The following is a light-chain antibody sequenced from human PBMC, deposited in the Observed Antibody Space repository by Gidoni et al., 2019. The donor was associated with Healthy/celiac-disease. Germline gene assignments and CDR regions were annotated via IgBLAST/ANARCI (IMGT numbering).Light chain of an antibody. CDR1: SSDVGGYNY. CDR3: SSYAGSNNVRYV. J-gene: IGLJ1*01. Sequence: QSALTQPPSASGSPGQAVTISCTGTSSDVGGYNYVSWYQQHPGKAPKLMIYEVSKRPSGVPDRFSGSKSGNMASLTVSGLQAEDEADYYCSSYAGSNNVRYVFGTGTKVTVL. CDR2: EVS. V-gene: IGLV2-8*01.